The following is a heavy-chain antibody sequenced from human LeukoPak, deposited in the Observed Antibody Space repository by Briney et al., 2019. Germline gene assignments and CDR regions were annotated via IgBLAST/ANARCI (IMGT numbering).Heavy chain of an antibody. V-gene: IGHV3-21*01. J-gene: IGHJ4*02. D-gene: IGHD3-10*01. Sequence: GGSLRLSCAASGFTFSSYSMSWVRQAPGKGLEWVSSISSSKTYIYYADSVKGRFTISRDNVKNSLYLQMNSLRAEDTAVYYCARDSAGYFDYWGQGTLVTVSS. CDR1: GFTFSSYS. CDR3: ARDSAGYFDY. CDR2: ISSSKTYI.